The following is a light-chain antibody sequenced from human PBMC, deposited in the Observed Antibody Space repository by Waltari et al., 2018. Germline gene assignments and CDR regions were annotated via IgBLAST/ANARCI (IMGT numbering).Light chain of an antibody. V-gene: IGLV2-14*01. CDR3: ASYLPDGIVV. Sequence: SALTQPASVSDSPGRTVTLSCTKSTRDGDTFGSVSWYQHHPGLAPQLLIFDGTNRPPVVSVRFSATESPNTASLTISDLQAEDEAHYYCASYLPDGIVVFGGGTRLNVL. CDR1: TRDGDTFGS. J-gene: IGLJ2*01. CDR2: DGT.